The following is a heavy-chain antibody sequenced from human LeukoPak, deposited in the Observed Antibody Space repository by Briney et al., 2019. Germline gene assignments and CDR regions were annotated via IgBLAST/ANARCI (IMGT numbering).Heavy chain of an antibody. CDR3: ATPAGYESYFDY. Sequence: ASVKVSCTASGGTFSSYAISWVRPAPGQGLEWMGGIIPIFGTANYAQKFQGRVTITADESTSTAYMELSSLRSEDTAVYYCATPAGYESYFDYWGQGTLVTVSS. V-gene: IGHV1-69*13. CDR1: GGTFSSYA. CDR2: IIPIFGTA. D-gene: IGHD1-1*01. J-gene: IGHJ4*02.